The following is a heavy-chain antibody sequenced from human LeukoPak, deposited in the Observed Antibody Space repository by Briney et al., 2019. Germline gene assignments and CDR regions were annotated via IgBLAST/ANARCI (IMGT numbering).Heavy chain of an antibody. J-gene: IGHJ6*02. CDR1: GYTFTSYG. Sequence: AASVKVSCKASGYTFTSYGISWVRQAPGQGLEWMGWISAYNGNTNYAQKLQGRVTMTTDTSTSTAYMELRSLRSDDTAVYYCARDQGLSNSSGFLEWLSSSYYYYYGMDVWGQGTTVTVSS. D-gene: IGHD3-3*01. CDR3: ARDQGLSNSSGFLEWLSSSYYYYYGMDV. V-gene: IGHV1-18*01. CDR2: ISAYNGNT.